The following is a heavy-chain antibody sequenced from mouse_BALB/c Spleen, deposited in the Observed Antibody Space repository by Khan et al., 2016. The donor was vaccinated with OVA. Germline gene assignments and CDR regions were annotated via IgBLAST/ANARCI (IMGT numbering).Heavy chain of an antibody. Sequence: VQLKESGAELARPGASVKLSCKASGYTFTDYYINWVKQRTGQGLEWIGEISPGSGDIYYNARFKGKATLTADKSSRTAYMQLSSLTSEASAVYFCARRNYFGYTFAYWGQGTLVTVSA. CDR1: GYTFTDYY. J-gene: IGHJ3*01. V-gene: IGHV1-77*01. D-gene: IGHD1-2*01. CDR2: ISPGSGDI. CDR3: ARRNYFGYTFAY.